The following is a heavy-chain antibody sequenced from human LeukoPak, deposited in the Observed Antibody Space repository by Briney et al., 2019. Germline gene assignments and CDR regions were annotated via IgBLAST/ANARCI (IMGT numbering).Heavy chain of an antibody. CDR3: ARDGVAAAALFIDY. V-gene: IGHV4-34*01. D-gene: IGHD6-13*01. CDR2: INHSGST. J-gene: IGHJ4*02. Sequence: SETLSLTCAVYGGSFSGYYWGWIRQPPGKGLEWIGEINHSGSTNYNPSLKSRVTISVDTSKNQSSLKLSSVTAADTAVYYCARDGVAAAALFIDYWGQGTLVTVSS. CDR1: GGSFSGYY.